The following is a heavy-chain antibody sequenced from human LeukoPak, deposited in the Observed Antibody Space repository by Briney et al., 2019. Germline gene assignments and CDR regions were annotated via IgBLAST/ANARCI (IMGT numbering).Heavy chain of an antibody. CDR1: GDSLTSHF. CDR3: ARRMATVTDAFDI. CDR2: VFHSGTT. V-gene: IGHV4-59*08. D-gene: IGHD5-24*01. J-gene: IGHJ3*02. Sequence: SETLSLTCNVSGDSLTSHFWSCIRQTPGKGLEWIGYVFHSGTTNYSPSLKSRVTISLDTSKKQFYLRLASVTAADTAVYYCARRMATVTDAFDIWGRGTMVSVSS.